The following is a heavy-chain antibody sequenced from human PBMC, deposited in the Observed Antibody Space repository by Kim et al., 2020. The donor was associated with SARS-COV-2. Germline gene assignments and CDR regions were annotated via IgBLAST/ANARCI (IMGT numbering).Heavy chain of an antibody. CDR2: ISSSSSSI. CDR1: GFTFSSYN. CDR3: VRGGGGI. V-gene: IGHV3-48*02. D-gene: IGHD2-15*01. Sequence: GSLRLSCAASGFTFSSYNMNWVRQAPGKGLEWVSYISSSSSSIYYADSVKGRFTISRDNAKNSVHLQMNSLRDEDTAIYYCVRGGGGIWGQGTLVTVSS. J-gene: IGHJ4*02.